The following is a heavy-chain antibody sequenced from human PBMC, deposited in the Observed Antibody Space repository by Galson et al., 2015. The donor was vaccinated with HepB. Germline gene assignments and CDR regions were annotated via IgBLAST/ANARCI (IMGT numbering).Heavy chain of an antibody. J-gene: IGHJ4*02. CDR2: ISGGNTI. Sequence: SLRLSCAASGFTFTNYEMNWVRQAPGKGLEWLSYISGGNTIFYADPVKGRFTISRDNAGNSLYLQMNSLRAEDTAVYYCARGAGRVARRFFNFWGQGTLVTVSS. CDR3: ARGAGRVARRFFNF. D-gene: IGHD5-12*01. CDR1: GFTFTNYE. V-gene: IGHV3-48*03.